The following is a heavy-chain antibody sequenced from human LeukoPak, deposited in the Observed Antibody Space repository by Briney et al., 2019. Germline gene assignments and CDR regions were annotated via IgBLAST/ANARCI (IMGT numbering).Heavy chain of an antibody. CDR2: IYHSGRT. CDR3: ARTNDYDSSGYYSWDYYYYMDV. Sequence: SETLSLTCTVSGYSISSGYFWVWIRQPPGKGLEWIGSIYHSGRTYYNPSLKSLVTISVDTSKNQFSLKLSSVTAADTAVYYCARTNDYDSSGYYSWDYYYYMDVWGKGTTVTVSS. J-gene: IGHJ6*03. D-gene: IGHD3-22*01. V-gene: IGHV4-38-2*02. CDR1: GYSISSGYF.